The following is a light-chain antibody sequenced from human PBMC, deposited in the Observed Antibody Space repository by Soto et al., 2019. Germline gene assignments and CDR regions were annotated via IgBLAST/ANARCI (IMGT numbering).Light chain of an antibody. J-gene: IGKJ3*01. Sequence: EIVLTQSPGTLSLSPGERATLSCRASQRVRSSYLAWYQQKPGQAPRLLIYDSSRATGIPDRFSGSGSGTDFTITITRLEPEDFAVYDCQHYGPSALFGTGNKVDI. V-gene: IGKV3-20*01. CDR1: QRVRSSY. CDR2: DSS. CDR3: QHYGPSAL.